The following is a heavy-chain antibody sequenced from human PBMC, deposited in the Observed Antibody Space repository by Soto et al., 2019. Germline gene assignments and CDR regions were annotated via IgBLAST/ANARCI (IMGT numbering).Heavy chain of an antibody. V-gene: IGHV3-30*18. CDR3: AKVREDLVLLVALDF. D-gene: IGHD2-8*01. CDR2: ISDDASDK. Sequence: PGGSLILSCAASGFTLSDYAIHWVRQAPGKGLEWVAVISDDASDKYYGDSVKGRFTISRDSSKNTLYLQMNNLRPEDTAVYYCAKVREDLVLLVALDFWGQGTLVTVSS. J-gene: IGHJ4*02. CDR1: GFTLSDYA.